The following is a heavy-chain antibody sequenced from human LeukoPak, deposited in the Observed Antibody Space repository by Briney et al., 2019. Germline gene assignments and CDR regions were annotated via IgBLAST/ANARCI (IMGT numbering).Heavy chain of an antibody. CDR1: GGSISSYY. Sequence: SETLSLTCTVSGGSISSYYWSWIRQPAGKGLEWIGRIYTSGSTNYNPSLKSRVTMSVDTSKNQFSLKLSSVTAADTAVYYCARGSFSGWSNSRYYYYMDVWGKGTTVTISS. J-gene: IGHJ6*03. V-gene: IGHV4-4*07. CDR3: ARGSFSGWSNSRYYYYMDV. CDR2: IYTSGST. D-gene: IGHD6-19*01.